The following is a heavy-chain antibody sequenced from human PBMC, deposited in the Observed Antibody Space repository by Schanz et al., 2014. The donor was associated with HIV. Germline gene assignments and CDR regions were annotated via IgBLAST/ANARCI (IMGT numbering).Heavy chain of an antibody. CDR2: IWYDGSNK. V-gene: IGHV3-33*08. CDR3: ARQGLRFSFWLDY. D-gene: IGHD4-17*01. Sequence: VHLVESGGGLVEPGGSLRLSCEASGFSFSSFSMNWVRQAPGKGLEWVAAIWYDGSNKFYADSVKGRFTISRDNSKNTLYLQMNNLRAEDTAVYGCARQGLRFSFWLDYWGQGTPVTVS. CDR1: GFSFSSFS. J-gene: IGHJ4*02.